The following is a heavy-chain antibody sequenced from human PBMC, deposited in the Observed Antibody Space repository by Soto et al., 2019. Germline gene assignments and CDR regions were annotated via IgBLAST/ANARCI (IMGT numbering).Heavy chain of an antibody. CDR1: DGSMSSGDYY. V-gene: IGHV4-30-4*01. CDR2: IYYRGST. D-gene: IGHD3-22*01. Sequence: PSEKLSLTCTVFDGSMSSGDYYWTWICQTPGKGLEWSRYIYYRGSTYYSPSLTSRVTKSLDTSKNQFALKLSSVTAADTAVYYCARVLDYDSSGYAGTCFDDWGQGTLVTVSS. J-gene: IGHJ4*02. CDR3: ARVLDYDSSGYAGTCFDD.